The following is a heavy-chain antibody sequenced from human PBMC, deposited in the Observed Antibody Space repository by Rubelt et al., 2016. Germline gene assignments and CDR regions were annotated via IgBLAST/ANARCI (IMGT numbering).Heavy chain of an antibody. CDR1: GFSLSDARMG. J-gene: IGHJ6*03. D-gene: IGHD3-10*01. CDR2: LFPNDDK. V-gene: IGHV2-26*01. CDR3: ARMFQPTFGAPAYYYYMDV. Sequence: QVTLKESGPVLVKPTATLTLTCTVSGFSLSDARMGVSWIRQPPGKALEWLAPLFPNDDKSSHTSLQHRPTIPRAPPNTQVALTMTNMDPVDTATDYCARMFQPTFGAPAYYYYMDVWGKGTTVTVSS.